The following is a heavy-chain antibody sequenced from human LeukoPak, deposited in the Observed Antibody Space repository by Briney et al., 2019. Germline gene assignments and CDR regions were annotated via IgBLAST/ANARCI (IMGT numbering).Heavy chain of an antibody. J-gene: IGHJ5*02. CDR2: ISAYNGYT. Sequence: ASVKVSCKASGYTFTSYGITWVRQAPGQGLEWMGWISAYNGYTNYAQKLQGRVLMTTDTSSSTAYMELRSLRSDDTAVYYCARSESTYYYDISGYLSDPWGQGTLVTVSS. CDR3: ARSESTYYYDISGYLSDP. V-gene: IGHV1-18*01. D-gene: IGHD3-22*01. CDR1: GYTFTSYG.